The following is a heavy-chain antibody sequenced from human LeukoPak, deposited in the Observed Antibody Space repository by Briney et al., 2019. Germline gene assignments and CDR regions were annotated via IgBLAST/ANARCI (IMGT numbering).Heavy chain of an antibody. J-gene: IGHJ4*02. V-gene: IGHV3-53*04. CDR2: IYSGGST. CDR3: ASSGYYDSSIFDY. Sequence: GGSLRLSCGASGFNVSSNYMSWVRQAPGKGLEWVSVIYSGGSTYYADSVKGRFTISRHNSKNTLYLQMSSLRPEDTAVYYCASSGYYDSSIFDYWGQGTLVTVSS. CDR1: GFNVSSNY. D-gene: IGHD3-22*01.